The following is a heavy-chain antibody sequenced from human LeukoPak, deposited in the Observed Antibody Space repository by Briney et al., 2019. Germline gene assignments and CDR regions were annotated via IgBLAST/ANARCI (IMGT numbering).Heavy chain of an antibody. CDR3: VKDQAGG. J-gene: IGHJ4*02. D-gene: IGHD6-19*01. CDR1: GFTFSDYG. CDR2: IRYNGQLQ. Sequence: GGSLRLSCDASGFTFSDYGMHWVRQAPGKGLEWVAFIRYNGQLQMYGDSVRGRFIISRDNSMNRMYLRLNNVRSEDTAVYYCVKDQAGGWGQGTLVTVSS. V-gene: IGHV3-30*02.